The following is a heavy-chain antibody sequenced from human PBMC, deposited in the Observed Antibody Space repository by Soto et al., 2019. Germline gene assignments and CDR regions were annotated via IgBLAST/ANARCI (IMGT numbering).Heavy chain of an antibody. CDR1: GFTFRSYV. CDR2: TSYDGSNK. J-gene: IGHJ4*02. Sequence: QVQLVESGGGVVQPGTSLRLSCVGSGFTFRSYVIHWVRQAPGKGLEWVALTSYDGSNKYYDDSVKGRFTISRDNSRNTVDLQMDNLRLQDTAPYYCARWGTTGGLDVWGQGTLVSVSS. D-gene: IGHD3-16*01. CDR3: ARWGTTGGLDV. V-gene: IGHV3-30*19.